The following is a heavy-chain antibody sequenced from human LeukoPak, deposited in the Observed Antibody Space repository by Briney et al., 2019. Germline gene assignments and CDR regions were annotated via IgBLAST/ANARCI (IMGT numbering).Heavy chain of an antibody. V-gene: IGHV3-23*01. CDR3: ARANDFWSGYYTSAFDY. J-gene: IGHJ4*02. CDR2: ISGSGGST. D-gene: IGHD3-3*01. Sequence: HSGASLRLSCAASGFTFSSYAMSWVRQAPGKGLEWVSAISGSGGSTHYADSVKGRFTISRDNSKNTLYLQMNSLRAEDTAVYYCARANDFWSGYYTSAFDYWGQGTLVTVSS. CDR1: GFTFSSYA.